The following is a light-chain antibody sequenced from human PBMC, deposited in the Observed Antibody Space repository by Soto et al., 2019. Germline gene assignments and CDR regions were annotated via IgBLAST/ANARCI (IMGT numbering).Light chain of an antibody. Sequence: QSALTQPPSASGSPGQSVTISCTGTSSDVGGYDYVSWYQHHPGKAPKFMIYEVNKRPSGVPDRFSGSKSGNTASLTVSGLQAEDEADYYCSSYAGSNNFVVFGGGTQLTV. CDR2: EVN. CDR3: SSYAGSNNFVV. J-gene: IGLJ2*01. CDR1: SSDVGGYDY. V-gene: IGLV2-8*01.